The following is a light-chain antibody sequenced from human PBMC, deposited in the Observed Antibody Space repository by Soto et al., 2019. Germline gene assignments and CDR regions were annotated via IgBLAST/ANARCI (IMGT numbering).Light chain of an antibody. Sequence: ALTQPPSASGSPGQSVAISCTGTSSDVGGYDYVSWYQQHPGKAPKLIIYEVTKRPSGVPDRFSGSKSGNTASLTVSGLQAEDEADYYCGSYGGSANLVFGGGTKVTVL. V-gene: IGLV2-8*01. CDR1: SSDVGGYDY. CDR2: EVT. CDR3: GSYGGSANLV. J-gene: IGLJ2*01.